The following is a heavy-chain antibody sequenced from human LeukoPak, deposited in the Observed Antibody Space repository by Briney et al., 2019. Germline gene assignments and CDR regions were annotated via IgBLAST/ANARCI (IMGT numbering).Heavy chain of an antibody. D-gene: IGHD1-14*01. CDR2: IRYDGNIK. CDR3: VKDNPLDY. Sequence: SGGSLRLSCGASGFTFSSYGMLWVRQSPGKGLEWVAFIRYDGNIKFYADSIKGRFTISRDHSKNTLYLHINRLRPEDPALYSCVKDNPLDYWGQGTLVIVSS. J-gene: IGHJ4*02. V-gene: IGHV3-30*02. CDR1: GFTFSSYG.